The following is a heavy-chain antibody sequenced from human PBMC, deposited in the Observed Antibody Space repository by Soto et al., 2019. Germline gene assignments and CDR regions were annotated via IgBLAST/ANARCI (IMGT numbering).Heavy chain of an antibody. CDR1: GYTFTGYY. CDR3: ARGYCSGGSCYLFDY. CDR2: INPNSGGT. D-gene: IGHD2-15*01. V-gene: IGHV1-2*02. J-gene: IGHJ4*02. Sequence: AAVKVSCTASGYTFTGYYMHWVRQAPGQGLEWMGWINPNSGGTNYAQKFQGRVTMTRDTSISTAYMELSRLRSDDTAVYYCARGYCSGGSCYLFDYWGQGTMVTVSS.